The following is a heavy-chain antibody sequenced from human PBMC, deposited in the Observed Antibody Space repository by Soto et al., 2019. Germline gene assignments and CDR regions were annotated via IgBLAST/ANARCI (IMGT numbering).Heavy chain of an antibody. CDR1: GYTFTGYY. Sequence: GASVKVSCKASGYTFTGYYMHWVRQAPGQGLEWMGWINPNSGGTNYAQKFQGRVTMTRDTSISTAYMELSRLRSDDTAVYYCARGLRLAAAGPGPFDYWGQGTLVTVSS. V-gene: IGHV1-2*02. J-gene: IGHJ4*02. CDR2: INPNSGGT. CDR3: ARGLRLAAAGPGPFDY. D-gene: IGHD6-13*01.